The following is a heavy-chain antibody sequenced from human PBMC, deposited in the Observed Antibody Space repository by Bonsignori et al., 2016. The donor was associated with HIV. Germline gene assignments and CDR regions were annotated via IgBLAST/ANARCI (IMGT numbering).Heavy chain of an antibody. J-gene: IGHJ6*03. D-gene: IGHD3-16*01. CDR2: IRYDGSNK. CDR3: AKDGHDHALYYYYYMDV. V-gene: IGHV3-30*02. Sequence: VRQAPGKGLEWVAFIRYDGSNKYYADSVKGRFTISRDNSKNTLYLQMNSLRAEDTAVYYCAKDGHDHALYYYYYMDVWGKGTTVTVSS.